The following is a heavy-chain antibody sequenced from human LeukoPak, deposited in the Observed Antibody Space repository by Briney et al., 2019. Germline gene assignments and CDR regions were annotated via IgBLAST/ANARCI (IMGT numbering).Heavy chain of an antibody. V-gene: IGHV3-74*01. CDR2: INSDGSIT. J-gene: IGHJ4*02. Sequence: GGSLRLSCAASGFTFSSYWMHWVRQAPGKGLMWVSRINSDGSITTYADSVKGRFTVSRDNAKNTVYLQMNSLRAEDTAVYYCARGGSYVHYWGQGTLVTVSS. CDR1: GFTFSSYW. D-gene: IGHD1-26*01. CDR3: ARGGSYVHY.